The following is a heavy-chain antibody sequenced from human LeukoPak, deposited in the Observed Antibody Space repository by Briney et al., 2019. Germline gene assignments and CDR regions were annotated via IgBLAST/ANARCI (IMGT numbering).Heavy chain of an antibody. CDR2: IKQDGSEK. D-gene: IGHD6-6*01. CDR1: GFTFSSYW. CDR3: ARGHTYSSSSWYYFDY. V-gene: IGHV3-7*01. Sequence: GGSLRLSCAASGFTFSSYWMSWVRQAPGKGLEWVANIKQDGSEKYYVDSVKGRFTISRDNAKNSLYLQMNSLRAKDTAVYYCARGHTYSSSSWYYFDYWGQGTLVTVSS. J-gene: IGHJ4*02.